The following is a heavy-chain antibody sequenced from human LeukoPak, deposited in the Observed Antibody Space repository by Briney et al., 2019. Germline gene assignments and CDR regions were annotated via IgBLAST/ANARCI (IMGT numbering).Heavy chain of an antibody. V-gene: IGHV3-33*01. Sequence: GSSLRLSCAASGFPFSGSGMHWVRQAPGKGLEWVAVIWYDGSHQYYADSVKGRFTISRDNSKNTLDLQMNSLRVEDTAVYYCASFGSGSNLDAFDIWGQGTMVTV. CDR3: ASFGSGSNLDAFDI. J-gene: IGHJ3*02. D-gene: IGHD3-10*01. CDR2: IWYDGSHQ. CDR1: GFPFSGSG.